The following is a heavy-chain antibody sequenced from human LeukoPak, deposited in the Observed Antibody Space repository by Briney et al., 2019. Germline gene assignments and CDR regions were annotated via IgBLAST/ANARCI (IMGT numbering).Heavy chain of an antibody. CDR2: ISGSGGST. CDR3: AKDHSSSWYIPVVFDY. Sequence: GGSLRLSCAASGFTFSSYWMSWVRQAPGKGLEWVSAISGSGGSTYYADSVKGRFTISRDNSKNTLYLQMNSLRAEDTAVYYCAKDHSSSWYIPVVFDYWGQGTLVTVSS. V-gene: IGHV3-23*01. CDR1: GFTFSSYW. D-gene: IGHD6-13*01. J-gene: IGHJ4*02.